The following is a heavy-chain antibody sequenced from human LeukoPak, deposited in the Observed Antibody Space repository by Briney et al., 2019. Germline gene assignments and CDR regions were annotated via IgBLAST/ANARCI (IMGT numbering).Heavy chain of an antibody. CDR2: ISSSSSYI. D-gene: IGHD3-22*01. Sequence: GGSLRLSCAASGFTLSSYSMNWVRQAPGKGLEWVSSISSSSSYIHYTDSVKGRFTISRGNTKKSLYLQMNSLRAEDTAVYYCARDRYDRSGYYDYWGQGTLVTVSP. CDR1: GFTLSSYS. V-gene: IGHV3-21*01. CDR3: ARDRYDRSGYYDY. J-gene: IGHJ4*02.